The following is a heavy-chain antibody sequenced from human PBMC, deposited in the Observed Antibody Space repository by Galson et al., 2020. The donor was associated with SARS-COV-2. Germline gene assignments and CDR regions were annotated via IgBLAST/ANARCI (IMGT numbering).Heavy chain of an antibody. Sequence: ASVKVSCKASGGTFTSYTISWLRQAPGQGIEWMGRIFIMFERITYAQNFQGRVTISADKSTSTVYMDLRSLRSDDTAVYYCARDQSGYHTGSPRDVWGKGTTVTVSS. CDR2: IFIMFERI. CDR1: GGTFTSYT. J-gene: IGHJ6*04. V-gene: IGHV1-69*08. CDR3: ARDQSGYHTGSPRDV. D-gene: IGHD5-12*01.